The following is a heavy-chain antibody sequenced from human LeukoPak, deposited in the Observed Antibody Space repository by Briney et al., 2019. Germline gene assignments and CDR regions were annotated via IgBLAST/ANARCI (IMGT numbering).Heavy chain of an antibody. CDR1: GYTFTGYY. J-gene: IGHJ4*02. D-gene: IGHD5-12*01. Sequence: GASVKLSCKASGYTFTGYYMHWVRQAPGQGLEWMGWINPNSGGTNYAQKFQGRVTMTRDTSISTAYMELSRLRSDDTAVYYCARRYSGYDYFDYWGQGTLVTVSS. CDR2: INPNSGGT. V-gene: IGHV1-2*02. CDR3: ARRYSGYDYFDY.